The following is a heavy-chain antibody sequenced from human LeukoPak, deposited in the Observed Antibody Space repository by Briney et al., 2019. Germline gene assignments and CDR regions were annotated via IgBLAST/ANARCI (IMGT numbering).Heavy chain of an antibody. Sequence: GGSLRLSCAASGFTFSLYGMHWVRQAPGKGLEWVTLIWYDGTNKYYADSVKARFTISRDNSKNTVDLQMHSLRAEDTAVYYCARRSRNSGTFYFDYWGQGILVTVSS. V-gene: IGHV3-33*01. CDR1: GFTFSLYG. CDR2: IWYDGTNK. CDR3: ARRSRNSGTFYFDY. J-gene: IGHJ4*02. D-gene: IGHD1-26*01.